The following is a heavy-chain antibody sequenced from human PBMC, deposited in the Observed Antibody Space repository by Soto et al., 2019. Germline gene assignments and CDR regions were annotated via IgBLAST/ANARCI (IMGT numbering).Heavy chain of an antibody. CDR2: IRQDGNEK. Sequence: EVQLVESGGGLVQPGGSLRLSCAASGFTFSSDWMSWVRQAPGKGVEWVATIRQDGNEKYYVDSGKGRFTISRHNTKKSLFLELSTLPAEATAVYSWARDSLGTMIPFDPWGQGALVTVSS. CDR3: ARDSLGTMIPFDP. CDR1: GFTFSSDW. V-gene: IGHV3-7*01. D-gene: IGHD3-22*01. J-gene: IGHJ5*02.